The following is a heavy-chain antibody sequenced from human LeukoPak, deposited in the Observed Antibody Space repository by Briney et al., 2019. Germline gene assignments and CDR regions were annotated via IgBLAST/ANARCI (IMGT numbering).Heavy chain of an antibody. D-gene: IGHD5-18*01. Sequence: GASVKVSCKASGGTFNTFAISWVRQAPGQGLEWMGGIIPIFGTANYAQKFQGRVTITADESTSTAYMELSSLRSEDTAVYYWARAYRYGYPYYYYYMDVWGKGTTVTISS. CDR3: ARAYRYGYPYYYYYMDV. J-gene: IGHJ6*03. CDR2: IIPIFGTA. CDR1: GGTFNTFA. V-gene: IGHV1-69*13.